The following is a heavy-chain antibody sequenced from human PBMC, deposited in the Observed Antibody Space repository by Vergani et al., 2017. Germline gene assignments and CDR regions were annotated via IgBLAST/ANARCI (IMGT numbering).Heavy chain of an antibody. J-gene: IGHJ4*02. CDR3: AKDPPAAAGTNRYFDC. CDR2: ISGSGGST. CDR1: GFTFSSYA. D-gene: IGHD6-13*01. V-gene: IGHV3-23*01. Sequence: EVQLLESGGGLVQPGGSLRLSCAASGFTFSSYAMSWVCQAPGKGLEWVSAISGSGGSTYYADSVKGRFTISRDNSKNTLYLQMNSLRAEDTAVYYCAKDPPAAAGTNRYFDCWGQGTLVTVSS.